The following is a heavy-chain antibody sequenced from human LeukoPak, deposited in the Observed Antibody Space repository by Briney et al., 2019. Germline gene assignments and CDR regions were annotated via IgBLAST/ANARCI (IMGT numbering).Heavy chain of an antibody. CDR3: ARTVVVPAARFKAFDY. D-gene: IGHD2-2*01. CDR2: INHSGST. V-gene: IGHV4-34*01. Sequence: SETLSLTCAVYGGSFSGYYWSWIRQPPGKGLEWIGEINHSGSTNYNPSLKSRVTISVDTSKNQFSLKLSSVTAADTAVYYCARTVVVPAARFKAFDYWGQGTLVTVSS. J-gene: IGHJ4*02. CDR1: GGSFSGYY.